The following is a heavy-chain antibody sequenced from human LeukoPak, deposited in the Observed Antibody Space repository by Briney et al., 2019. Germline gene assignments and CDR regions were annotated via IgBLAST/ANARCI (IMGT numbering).Heavy chain of an antibody. D-gene: IGHD6-13*01. J-gene: IGHJ4*02. CDR1: GGSISSSSYY. CDR2: IYYSGST. V-gene: IGHV4-39*01. Sequence: PSETLSLTCTVSGGSISSSSYYWGWIRQPPGKGLEWIGSIYYSGSTYYNPSLKSRVTISVDTSKNPFSLKLSSVTAADTAVYYCASGIAAAGPSYYFDYWGQGTLVTVSS. CDR3: ASGIAAAGPSYYFDY.